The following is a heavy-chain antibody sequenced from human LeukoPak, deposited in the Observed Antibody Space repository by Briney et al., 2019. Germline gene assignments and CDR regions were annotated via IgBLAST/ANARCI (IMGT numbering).Heavy chain of an antibody. J-gene: IGHJ5*02. CDR2: IFYSGST. Sequence: SETLSLTCTVSGGSISTSSYYWGWVRQPPGKGLEWIGNIFYSGSTYYNPSLKSRVTISVDTSKNQFSLKLSSVTAADTAVYYCARRLLYYYGSGSYQFDPWGQGTLVTVSS. CDR1: GGSISTSSYY. D-gene: IGHD3-10*01. CDR3: ARRLLYYYGSGSYQFDP. V-gene: IGHV4-39*07.